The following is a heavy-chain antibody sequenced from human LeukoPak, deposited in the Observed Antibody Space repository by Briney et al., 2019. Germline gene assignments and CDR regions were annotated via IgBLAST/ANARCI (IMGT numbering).Heavy chain of an antibody. D-gene: IGHD2-2*01. CDR3: ARDSSTSHSYNWFDP. V-gene: IGHV4-59*01. J-gene: IGHJ5*02. CDR1: GGSISSYF. Sequence: SETLSLTCTVSGGSISSYFWSWIRQSPGKGLECIGYIYYSGSTNYNPSLKSRVTISVDTSKNQFSLKLRSVTAADTAVYYCARDSSTSHSYNWFDPWGQGTLVTVSS. CDR2: IYYSGST.